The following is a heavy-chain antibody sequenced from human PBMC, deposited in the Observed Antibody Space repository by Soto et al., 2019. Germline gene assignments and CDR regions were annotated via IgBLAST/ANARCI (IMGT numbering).Heavy chain of an antibody. CDR2: IYPGDSDT. Sequence: GESLKISCKGSGYSFTSYWIGWVRQMPGKGLEWMGIIYPGDSDTRYSPSFQGQVTISADKSISTAYLQWSSLKASDTAMYYCARSGTVYYYGSGSYYKGYGYYYGMDVWGQGTTVTVSS. CDR3: ARSGTVYYYGSGSYYKGYGYYYGMDV. J-gene: IGHJ6*02. CDR1: GYSFTSYW. V-gene: IGHV5-51*01. D-gene: IGHD3-10*01.